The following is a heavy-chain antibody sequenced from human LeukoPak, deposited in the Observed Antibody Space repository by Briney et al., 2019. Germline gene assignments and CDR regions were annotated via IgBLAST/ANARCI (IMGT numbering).Heavy chain of an antibody. J-gene: IGHJ4*02. D-gene: IGHD1-26*01. V-gene: IGHV3-21*01. CDR2: ISSSSSYI. CDR3: ARDLWGATPSGDY. CDR1: GFTFSSYS. Sequence: GGSLRLSCAASGFTFSSYSMNWVRQAPGKGLEWVSSISSSSSYIYYADSVKGRFTISRDNAKNSLYLQINSLRAEDTAVYYCARDLWGATPSGDYWGQGTLVTVSS.